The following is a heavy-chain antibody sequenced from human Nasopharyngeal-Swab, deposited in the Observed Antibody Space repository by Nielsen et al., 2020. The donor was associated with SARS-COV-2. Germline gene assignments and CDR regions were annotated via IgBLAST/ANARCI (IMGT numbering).Heavy chain of an antibody. J-gene: IGHJ5*02. CDR3: AKDEGCSGGSCYYLYPYNWFDP. V-gene: IGHV3-30*18. CDR1: GFTFSSYG. Sequence: GESLKISCAASGFTFSSYGMHWVRQAPGKGLEWVAVISYDGSNKYDADSVKGRFTISRDNSKNTLYLQMNSLRAEDTAVYYCAKDEGCSGGSCYYLYPYNWFDPWGQGTLVTVSS. CDR2: ISYDGSNK. D-gene: IGHD2-15*01.